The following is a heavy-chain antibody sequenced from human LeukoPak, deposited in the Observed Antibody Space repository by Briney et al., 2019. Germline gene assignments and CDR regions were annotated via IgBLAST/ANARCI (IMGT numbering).Heavy chain of an antibody. V-gene: IGHV3-23*01. D-gene: IGHD1-26*01. CDR2: ISGSGGRT. CDR1: GFSFSNYA. CDR3: TTGFWLLDAFDI. J-gene: IGHJ3*02. Sequence: GGSLRLSCAASGFSFSNYAMNWVRQAPGKGLEWVSGISGSGGRTYYADSVKGRFSISRDNSKNTLYLQMNSLKTEDTAVYYCTTGFWLLDAFDIWGQGTMVTVSS.